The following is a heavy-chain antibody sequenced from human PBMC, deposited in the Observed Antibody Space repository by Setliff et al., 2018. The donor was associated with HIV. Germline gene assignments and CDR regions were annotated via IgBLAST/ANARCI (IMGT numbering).Heavy chain of an antibody. CDR3: ASGSGYLGY. Sequence: GASVKVSCKASGYTFTNYYIHWVRQAPGQGLEWMGIINPSGGSTNYAQKFQGRVTITTDESTSTAYMELSSLRSEDTAVYYCASGSGYLGYWGQGTLVTVSS. CDR2: INPSGGST. J-gene: IGHJ4*02. D-gene: IGHD3-22*01. V-gene: IGHV1-46*01. CDR1: GYTFTNYY.